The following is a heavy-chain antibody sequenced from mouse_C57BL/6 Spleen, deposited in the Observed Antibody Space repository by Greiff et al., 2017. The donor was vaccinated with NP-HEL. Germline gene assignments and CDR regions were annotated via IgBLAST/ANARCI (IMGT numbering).Heavy chain of an antibody. Sequence: QVQLQQSGAELVKPGASVKISCKASGYAFSSYWMNWVKQRPGKGLEWIGQIYPGDGDTNYNGKFKGKATLTADKSSSTAYMQLSSLTSEDSAVYFCARESSGYGYFDYWGQGTTLTVSS. CDR2: IYPGDGDT. CDR3: ARESSGYGYFDY. D-gene: IGHD3-2*02. CDR1: GYAFSSYW. V-gene: IGHV1-80*01. J-gene: IGHJ2*01.